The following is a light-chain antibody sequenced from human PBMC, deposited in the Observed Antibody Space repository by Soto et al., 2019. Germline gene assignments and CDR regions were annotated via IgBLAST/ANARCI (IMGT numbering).Light chain of an antibody. J-gene: IGLJ3*02. CDR2: EDN. Sequence: QSALTQPASVSGSPGQSITISCTGTSSDIGSYDRVSWYQWHPGKAPKLIIYEDNRRPSEISNRFSGSKSGNTASLTISGLQAEDEADYYCCSYAGSNIVAVFGGGTKVTVL. V-gene: IGLV2-23*01. CDR1: SSDIGSYDR. CDR3: CSYAGSNIVAV.